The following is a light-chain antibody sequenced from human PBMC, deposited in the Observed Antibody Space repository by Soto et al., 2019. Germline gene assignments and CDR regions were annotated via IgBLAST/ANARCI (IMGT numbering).Light chain of an antibody. V-gene: IGLV1-51*02. J-gene: IGLJ1*01. CDR1: SSNIGNNF. Sequence: QSVLTQPPSVSAAPGQTVTISCSGTSSNIGNNFVSWYQQLPGAAPKLLIYETDKRLSGTPARISGSKSGTSATLGITGLQAGDEADYHCGTWDSSLSAHVFGTGTKVTVL. CDR2: ETD. CDR3: GTWDSSLSAHV.